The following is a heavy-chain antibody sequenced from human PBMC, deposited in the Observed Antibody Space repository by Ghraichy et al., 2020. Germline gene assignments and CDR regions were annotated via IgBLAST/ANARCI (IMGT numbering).Heavy chain of an antibody. D-gene: IGHD5/OR15-5a*01. Sequence: VKVSCKASGYTFTDYYMHWLRQAPGQRLEWMGWINPHRGDTNYAQKFQGWVTMTRDTSISTVYMELARLTSDDTAMYYCARGPSTGDFDYWGQGTLVTVSS. CDR2: INPHRGDT. CDR1: GYTFTDYY. CDR3: ARGPSTGDFDY. V-gene: IGHV1-2*04. J-gene: IGHJ4*02.